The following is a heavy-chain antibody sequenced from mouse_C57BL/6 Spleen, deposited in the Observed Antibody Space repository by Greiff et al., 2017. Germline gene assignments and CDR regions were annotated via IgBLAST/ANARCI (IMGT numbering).Heavy chain of an antibody. J-gene: IGHJ1*03. D-gene: IGHD2-3*01. CDR2: IYPGDGDT. CDR1: GYAFSSYW. CDR3: ARGDGYYWYFDV. Sequence: VQLQQSGAELVKPGASVKISCKASGYAFSSYWMNWVKQRPGKGLEWIGQIYPGDGDTNYNGKFKGKATLTADKSSSTAYMQLSGLTSEDSAVYFCARGDGYYWYFDVWGTGTTVTVSS. V-gene: IGHV1-80*01.